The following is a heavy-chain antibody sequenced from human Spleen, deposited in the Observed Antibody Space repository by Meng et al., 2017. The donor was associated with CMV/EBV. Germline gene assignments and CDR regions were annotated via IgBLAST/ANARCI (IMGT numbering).Heavy chain of an antibody. J-gene: IGHJ3*02. Sequence: GESLKISCAASGFTFSSYGMHWVRQAPGKGLEWVAFIRYDGSNKYYADSVKGRFTISRDNSKNTLYLQMNSLRAEDTAVYYCAREGPAATDAFDIWGQGSMVTVSS. CDR3: AREGPAATDAFDI. V-gene: IGHV3-30*02. D-gene: IGHD2-2*01. CDR2: IRYDGSNK. CDR1: GFTFSSYG.